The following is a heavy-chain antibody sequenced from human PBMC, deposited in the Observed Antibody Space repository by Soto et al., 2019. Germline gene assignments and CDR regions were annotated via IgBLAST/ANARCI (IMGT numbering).Heavy chain of an antibody. CDR3: TTELWFGELSYFDY. J-gene: IGHJ4*02. V-gene: IGHV3-15*01. D-gene: IGHD3-10*01. CDR1: GFTFSDAW. CDR2: IKSKTDGGTT. Sequence: PGGSLRLSCAASGFTFSDAWMRWVRQAPGKGLEWVGRIKSKTDGGTTDYAAPVKGRFTISRDDSKNTLYLQMNSLKTEDTAVYYCTTELWFGELSYFDYWGQGTLVTVSS.